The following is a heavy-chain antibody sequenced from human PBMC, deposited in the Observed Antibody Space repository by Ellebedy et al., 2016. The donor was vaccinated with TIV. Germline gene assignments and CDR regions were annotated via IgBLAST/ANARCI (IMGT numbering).Heavy chain of an antibody. J-gene: IGHJ5*02. V-gene: IGHV4-4*07. CDR2: IYTSGST. CDR3: ARDYDFWSGPPDIGWFDP. CDR1: GGSISSYY. Sequence: SETLSLXXTVSGGSISSYYWSWIRQPAGKGLEWIGRIYTSGSTNYNPSLKSRVTMSVDTSKNQFSLKLSSVTAADTAVYYCARDYDFWSGPPDIGWFDPWGQGTLVTVSS. D-gene: IGHD3-3*01.